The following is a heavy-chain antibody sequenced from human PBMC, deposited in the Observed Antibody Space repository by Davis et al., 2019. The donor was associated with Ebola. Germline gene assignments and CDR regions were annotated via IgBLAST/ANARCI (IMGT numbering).Heavy chain of an antibody. Sequence: SETLSLTCTVSGGSISSSSYYWGWIRQPPGKGLEWLGSIYYSGSTYYNPSLKSRVTISVDTSKNQFSLKLSSVTAADTAVYYCARDRGQLGWWFDYWGQGTLVTVSS. CDR2: IYYSGST. CDR1: GGSISSSSYY. J-gene: IGHJ4*02. D-gene: IGHD2-15*01. V-gene: IGHV4-39*02. CDR3: ARDRGQLGWWFDY.